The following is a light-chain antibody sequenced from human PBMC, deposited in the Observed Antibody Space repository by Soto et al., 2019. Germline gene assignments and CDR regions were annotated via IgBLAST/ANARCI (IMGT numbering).Light chain of an antibody. Sequence: QSVLTQPASVSGSPGQSITISCTGSSADIGSHDYVSWYQQHPGKVPKLIIYEVSKRPSGASDRFSGSKSGNAAYLSISGLQPEDEADYYCNSYRGSDTSYVFGTGTKVTVL. J-gene: IGLJ1*01. CDR1: SADIGSHDY. CDR3: NSYRGSDTSYV. CDR2: EVS. V-gene: IGLV2-14*01.